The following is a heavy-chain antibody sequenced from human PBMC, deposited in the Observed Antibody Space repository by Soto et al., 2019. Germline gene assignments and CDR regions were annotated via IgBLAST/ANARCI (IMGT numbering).Heavy chain of an antibody. J-gene: IGHJ6*03. CDR2: IIPILGIA. D-gene: IGHD6-6*01. CDR3: ARFGVDSSSSFIFYMDV. Sequence: ASVKVSCKASGGTFSSYTISWVQQAPGQGLEWMGRIIPILGIANYAQKFQGRVTITADKSTSTAYMELSSLRSEDTAVYYCARFGVDSSSSFIFYMDVWGKGTTVTVSS. CDR1: GGTFSSYT. V-gene: IGHV1-69*02.